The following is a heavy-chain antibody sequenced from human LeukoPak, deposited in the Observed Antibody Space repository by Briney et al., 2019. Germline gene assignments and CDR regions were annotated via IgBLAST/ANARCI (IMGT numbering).Heavy chain of an antibody. CDR1: GFTVSSNY. CDR3: ATITTRRFDY. J-gene: IGHJ4*02. V-gene: IGHV3-66*01. D-gene: IGHD1-1*01. Sequence: GGPLRLSCAASGFTVSSNYMTWVRQAPGKGLDWVSVIYSGGSTYYADSVKGRFTISRDNSKNTLYLQMNSLRAEDTAVYYCATITTRRFDYWGQGTLVTVSS. CDR2: IYSGGST.